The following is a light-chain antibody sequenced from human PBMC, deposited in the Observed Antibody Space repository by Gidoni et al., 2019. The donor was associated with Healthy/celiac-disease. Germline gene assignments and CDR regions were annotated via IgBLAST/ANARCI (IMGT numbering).Light chain of an antibody. CDR1: QSVSSSY. V-gene: IGKV3-20*01. CDR3: QQYGSSPRYT. Sequence: EIVFTQSPGTLSLSPGERATLSCRASQSVSSSYLAWYQQKPGQAPRLLNYGASSRATGIPDRFSGSGSGTDFTLTISRLEPEDFAVYYCQQYGSSPRYTFGQGTKLEIK. J-gene: IGKJ2*01. CDR2: GAS.